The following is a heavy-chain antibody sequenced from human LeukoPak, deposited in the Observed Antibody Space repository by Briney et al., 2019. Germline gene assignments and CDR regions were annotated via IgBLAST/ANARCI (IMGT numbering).Heavy chain of an antibody. CDR1: GFTFRSYW. Sequence: GGSLRLSCAASGFTFRSYWMSWVRQAPGKGLEWVTNIKQDASEIYYVDSVNGRFTISRDNAKNSLYLQMNRLRVEDTAVYYCARVRTENYYGMDVWGQGTTVTVSS. J-gene: IGHJ6*02. D-gene: IGHD3/OR15-3a*01. CDR3: ARVRTENYYGMDV. CDR2: IKQDASEI. V-gene: IGHV3-7*04.